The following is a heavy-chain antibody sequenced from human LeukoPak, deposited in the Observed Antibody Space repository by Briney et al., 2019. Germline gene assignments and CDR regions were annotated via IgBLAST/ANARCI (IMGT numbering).Heavy chain of an antibody. Sequence: GRSLRLSCAASGFTFSNYVMHWVRQAPGKGLEWVAVISYDGSNTYYAESVKGRFIVSRDNSKNTLYVQMNSLRTEDTAVYFCARVFYYDSSGHYFPDYWGQGTLVTVSS. CDR2: ISYDGSNT. CDR3: ARVFYYDSSGHYFPDY. J-gene: IGHJ4*02. CDR1: GFTFSNYV. V-gene: IGHV3-30-3*01. D-gene: IGHD3-22*01.